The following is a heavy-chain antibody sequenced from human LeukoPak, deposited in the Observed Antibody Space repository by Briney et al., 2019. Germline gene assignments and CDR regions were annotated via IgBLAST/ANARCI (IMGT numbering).Heavy chain of an antibody. CDR1: GFTFSSYA. CDR2: ISASGGST. V-gene: IGHV3-23*01. Sequence: QAGQSLRLSCAAAGFTFSSYAMSCVRQAPGKGLEWVSAISASGGSTYYADSVKGRFTVSRDNSKNTLYLQMNSLRAEETAVYYCAKAYYYDSSRYYYYDYYMDVWGKGTTVTVSS. J-gene: IGHJ6*03. D-gene: IGHD3-22*01. CDR3: AKAYYYDSSRYYYYDYYMDV.